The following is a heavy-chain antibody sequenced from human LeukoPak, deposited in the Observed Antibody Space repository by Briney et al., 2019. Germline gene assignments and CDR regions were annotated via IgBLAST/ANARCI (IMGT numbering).Heavy chain of an antibody. V-gene: IGHV1-2*04. CDR1: GYTFTGYY. D-gene: IGHD4-11*01. CDR2: INPNSGGT. CDR3: ARGSVGARSNYVGARHYYFDY. Sequence: GASVKVSCKASGYTFTGYYMHWVRLAPGQGLEWMGWINPNSGGTNYAQKFQGWVTMTRDTSISTAYMELNRLRSDDTAVYYCARGSVGARSNYVGARHYYFDYWGQGTLVTVSS. J-gene: IGHJ4*02.